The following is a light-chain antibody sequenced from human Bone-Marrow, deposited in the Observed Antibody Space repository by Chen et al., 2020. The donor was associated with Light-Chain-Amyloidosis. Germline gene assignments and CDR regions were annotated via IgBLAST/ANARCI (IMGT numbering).Light chain of an antibody. J-gene: IGLJ3*02. Sequence: SYVLPQPSSVSVAPGPTATLACGGNNIGSTSVPWYQQTPGQAPLLVVYDDSDRPSGIPERLSGSNSGNTATLTISSVEAGDEADYYCQVWDRSSDRPVFGGGTKLTVL. V-gene: IGLV3-21*02. CDR1: NIGSTS. CDR3: QVWDRSSDRPV. CDR2: DDS.